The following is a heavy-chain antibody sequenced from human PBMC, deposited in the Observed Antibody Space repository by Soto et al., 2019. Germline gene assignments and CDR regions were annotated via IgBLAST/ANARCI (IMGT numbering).Heavy chain of an antibody. V-gene: IGHV1-69*13. J-gene: IGHJ4*02. CDR1: GGTFSSYA. CDR2: IIPIFGTA. Sequence: SVKVSCKASGGTFSSYAISWVRQAPGQGLEWMGGIIPIFGTANYAQKFQGRVTITADESTSTAYMELSSLRSEDTAVYYCAAPIRPANWYFDYWGQGTLVTVSS. CDR3: AAPIRPANWYFDY.